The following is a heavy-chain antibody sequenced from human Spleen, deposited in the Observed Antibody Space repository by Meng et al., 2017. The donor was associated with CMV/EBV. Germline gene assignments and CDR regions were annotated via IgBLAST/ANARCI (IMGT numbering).Heavy chain of an antibody. Sequence: GSLRLSCATSGFTFSTFWMHWVRQGPGKGLVWVSRINSDGSSTSYADSVKGRFTISRDNSKNTLYLQMNSLRAEDTAVYYCAKDFGAARPWSYYYYGMDVWGQGTTVTVSS. CDR3: AKDFGAARPWSYYYYGMDV. CDR1: GFTFSTFW. CDR2: INSDGSST. V-gene: IGHV3-74*01. D-gene: IGHD6-6*01. J-gene: IGHJ6*02.